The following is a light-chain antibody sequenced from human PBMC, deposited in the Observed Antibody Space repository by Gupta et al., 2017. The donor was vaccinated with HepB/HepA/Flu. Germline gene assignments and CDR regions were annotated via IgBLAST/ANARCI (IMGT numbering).Light chain of an antibody. J-gene: IGLJ2*01. Sequence: QSVLTQPPSASGTPGQRVTISCSGSSSNIGSNTVNCYQQLPGTAPKLLIYSNNQRPSGVPDRFSGSKSGTSASLAISGLQSEDEADYYCAAWDDSLNAPHVVFGGGTKLTVL. CDR3: AAWDDSLNAPHVV. V-gene: IGLV1-44*01. CDR2: SNN. CDR1: SSNIGSNT.